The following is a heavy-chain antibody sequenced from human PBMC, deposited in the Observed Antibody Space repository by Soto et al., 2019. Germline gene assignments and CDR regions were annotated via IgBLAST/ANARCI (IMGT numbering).Heavy chain of an antibody. D-gene: IGHD2-21*02. CDR3: ARRSYCDGDCTRRPYDYYGMDV. CDR2: IYPGDSET. CDR1: GYSFTSYW. V-gene: IGHV5-51*01. J-gene: IGHJ6*02. Sequence: EVQLVQSGAEVKKPGESLKISCKGSGYSFTSYWIVWVRQMPGKGLEWMGIIYPGDSETRYSPSLQGQVTMSADKSTSPANLRWSSLKASDTDMYYCARRSYCDGDCTRRPYDYYGMDVGGQGTTVTVSS.